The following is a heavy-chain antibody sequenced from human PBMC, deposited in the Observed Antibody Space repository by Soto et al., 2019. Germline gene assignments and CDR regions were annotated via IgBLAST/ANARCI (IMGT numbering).Heavy chain of an antibody. Sequence: EVQLVESGGGLVQPGGSLRLSCAASGFTFSSFWMTWVRQAPGKGLEWVANIKQDVSERYYVDSVKGRFTISRDNAKNSLYLQMNRLRTKDTAVYYCYRSWIYGRVEDLWGQGVLVTVS. D-gene: IGHD1-7*01. CDR1: GFTFSSFW. V-gene: IGHV3-7*05. J-gene: IGHJ5*02. CDR2: IKQDVSER. CDR3: YRSWIYGRVEDL.